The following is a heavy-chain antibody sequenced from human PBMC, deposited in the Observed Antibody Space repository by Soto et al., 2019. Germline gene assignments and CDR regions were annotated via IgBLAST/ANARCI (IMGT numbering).Heavy chain of an antibody. J-gene: IGHJ4*02. CDR1: GFTFSSCS. CDR2: ISSSSSYI. Sequence: PGGSLRLSCAASGFTFSSCSMNWVRQAPGKGLEWVSSISSSSSYIYYADSVKGRFTISRDNAKNSLYLQMNSLRAEDTAVYYCASYCGGDCYSAVYWGQGTLVTVSS. D-gene: IGHD2-21*02. V-gene: IGHV3-21*01. CDR3: ASYCGGDCYSAVY.